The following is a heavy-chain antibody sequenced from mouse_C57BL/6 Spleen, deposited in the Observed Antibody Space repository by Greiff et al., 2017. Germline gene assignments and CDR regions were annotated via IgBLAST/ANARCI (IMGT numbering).Heavy chain of an antibody. CDR2: IHPNSGST. CDR1: GYTFTSYW. V-gene: IGHV1-64*01. CDR3: ARRGDFYAMDY. D-gene: IGHD3-3*01. J-gene: IGHJ4*01. Sequence: QVQLQQPGAELVKPGASVKLSCKASGYTFTSYWMHWVKQRPGQGLEWIGMIHPNSGSTNYNEKFKSKATLTVDKSSSTAYMQLSSLTSEDSAVYYCARRGDFYAMDYWGQGTSVTVSS.